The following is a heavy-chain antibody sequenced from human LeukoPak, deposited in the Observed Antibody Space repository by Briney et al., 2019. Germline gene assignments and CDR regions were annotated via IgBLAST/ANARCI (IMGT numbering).Heavy chain of an antibody. CDR3: VRIDYSNAFDI. CDR1: GYTFSNFD. Sequence: GASVKVSCKASGYTFSNFDTNWVRQATGQGLEWMGWMNPKTGNTGSAQKLQGRVTISGDTSISTAYMELSSLRSEDTAVYYCVRIDYSNAFDIWGQGTMVTVSS. CDR2: MNPKTGNT. J-gene: IGHJ3*02. V-gene: IGHV1-8*01. D-gene: IGHD4-11*01.